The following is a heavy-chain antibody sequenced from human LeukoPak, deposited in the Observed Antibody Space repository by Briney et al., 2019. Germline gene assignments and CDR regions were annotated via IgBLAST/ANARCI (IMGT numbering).Heavy chain of an antibody. Sequence: PSETLSLTCTVSGGSISSYYWSWIRQPAGKGLEWIGRIYTSGSTNYNPSLKSRVTMSVDTSKNQFSLKLSSVTAADTAVYYCARGDYYGSGSYLFDIWGQGTMVTVSS. V-gene: IGHV4-4*07. CDR1: GGSISSYY. CDR2: IYTSGST. CDR3: ARGDYYGSGSYLFDI. J-gene: IGHJ3*02. D-gene: IGHD3-10*01.